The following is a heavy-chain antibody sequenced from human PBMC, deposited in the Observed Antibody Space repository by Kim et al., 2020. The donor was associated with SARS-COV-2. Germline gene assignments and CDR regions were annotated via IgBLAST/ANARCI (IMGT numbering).Heavy chain of an antibody. CDR3: TNTGYSSGGVFPYYYYCMDV. J-gene: IGHJ6*02. CDR2: ISSRADGGTT. CDR1: GFTFGDYA. V-gene: IGHV3-49*03. D-gene: IGHD6-25*01. Sequence: GGSLRLSCTASGFTFGDYAMSWFRQAPGKGLEWVGVISSRADGGTTEYAASVKGRFTISRDDSKSIAYLQMNSLKTEDTAVYYCTNTGYSSGGVFPYYYYCMDVWGQGTTVTVSS.